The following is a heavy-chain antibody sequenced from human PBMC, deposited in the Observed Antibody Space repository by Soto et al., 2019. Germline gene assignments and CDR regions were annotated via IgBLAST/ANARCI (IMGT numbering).Heavy chain of an antibody. CDR1: GFSFSSYT. V-gene: IGHV3-23*01. J-gene: IGHJ4*02. CDR3: AKGRGSSYGYFDY. D-gene: IGHD5-18*01. CDR2: ITGGGGTR. Sequence: EVQLLESGGGLVQPGGSLRLSCAASGFSFSSYTMTWVRQAPGKGLEWVSGITGGGGTRYYADSVKGRFTISKDNYKNTLWLQMDSLRAEDAAVYYCAKGRGSSYGYFDYWGQGSLVTVSS.